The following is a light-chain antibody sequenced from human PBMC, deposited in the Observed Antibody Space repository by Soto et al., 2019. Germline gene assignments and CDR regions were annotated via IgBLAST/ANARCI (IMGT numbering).Light chain of an antibody. CDR1: SSDVGSCNL. CDR3: CSYAGSTTLM. CDR2: EGS. V-gene: IGLV2-23*01. Sequence: QSALTQPASVSGSPGQSITISCTGTSSDVGSCNLVSWYQQYPGKAPKLMIYEGSQRPSGVSHRFSGSKSGNTASLTISGLQAEDEADYYCCSYAGSTTLMFGGGTKLTVL. J-gene: IGLJ3*02.